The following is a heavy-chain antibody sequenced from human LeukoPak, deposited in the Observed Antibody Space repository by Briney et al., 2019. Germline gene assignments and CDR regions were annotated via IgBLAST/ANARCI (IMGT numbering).Heavy chain of an antibody. D-gene: IGHD5-24*01. CDR1: GYTFTSYY. CDR3: ARVGYRWLQLPTFDY. Sequence: ASVKVSCKASGYTFTSYYMHWVRQAPGQGLEWMGIINPSGGSTSYAQKFQGRVTMTRDTSISTAYMELSRLRSDDTAVYYCARVGYRWLQLPTFDYWGQGTLVTVSS. CDR2: INPSGGST. J-gene: IGHJ4*02. V-gene: IGHV1-46*01.